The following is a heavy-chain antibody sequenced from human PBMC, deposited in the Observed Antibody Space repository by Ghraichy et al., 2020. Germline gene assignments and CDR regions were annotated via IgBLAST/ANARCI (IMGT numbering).Heavy chain of an antibody. CDR2: INPSGGST. CDR3: ARDGNPAGQLAVWFDP. CDR1: GYTFTSYY. V-gene: IGHV1-46*01. Sequence: ASVKVSCKASGYTFTSYYMHWVRQAPGQGLEWMGIINPSGGSTSYAQKFQGRVTMTRDTSTSTVYMELSSLRSEDTAVYYCARDGNPAGQLAVWFDPWGQGTLVTVSS. J-gene: IGHJ5*02. D-gene: IGHD6-6*01.